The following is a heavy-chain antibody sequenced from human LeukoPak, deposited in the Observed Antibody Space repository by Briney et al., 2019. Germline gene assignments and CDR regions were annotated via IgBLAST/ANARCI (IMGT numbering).Heavy chain of an antibody. V-gene: IGHV4-34*01. Sequence: SETLSLTCAVYGGSFSGYYWSWIRQPPGKGLEWIGEINHSGSTNYNPSLKGRVTISVDTSKNQFSLKLSSVTAADTAVYYCARGRYYGSGSLLGMDVWGQGTTVTVSS. CDR2: INHSGST. D-gene: IGHD3-10*01. J-gene: IGHJ6*02. CDR3: ARGRYYGSGSLLGMDV. CDR1: GGSFSGYY.